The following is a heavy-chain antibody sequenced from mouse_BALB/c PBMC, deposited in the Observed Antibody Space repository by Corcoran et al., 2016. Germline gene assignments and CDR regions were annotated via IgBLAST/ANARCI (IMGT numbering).Heavy chain of an antibody. Sequence: EVQLQQSGPELVKPGASVKMSCKASGYTFTSYVMHWVKQKPGQGLEWIGYINPYNDGTKYNEKFKGKATLTSDKSSSTAYMELSSPTSEDSAVYYCARRGILRLHYAMDYWGQGTSVTVSS. J-gene: IGHJ4*01. CDR2: INPYNDGT. D-gene: IGHD1-2*01. CDR3: ARRGILRLHYAMDY. CDR1: GYTFTSYV. V-gene: IGHV1S136*01.